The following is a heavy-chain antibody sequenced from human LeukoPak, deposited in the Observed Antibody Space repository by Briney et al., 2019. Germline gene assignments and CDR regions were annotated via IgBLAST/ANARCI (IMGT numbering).Heavy chain of an antibody. CDR3: ARVGETGTVTMELNL. Sequence: GGSLRLSCAASGFAFADYSLHWVRQAPGKGLEWVALMSFDGNFENFADSVKGRFTISRDAARNTLYLHMGSLGVEDSAVYYCARVGETGTVTMELNLWGQGALVTVSS. D-gene: IGHD1-7*01. V-gene: IGHV3-30*04. J-gene: IGHJ1*01. CDR1: GFAFADYS. CDR2: MSFDGNFE.